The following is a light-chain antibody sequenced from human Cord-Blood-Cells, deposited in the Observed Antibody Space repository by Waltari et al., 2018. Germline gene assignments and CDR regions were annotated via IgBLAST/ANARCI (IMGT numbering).Light chain of an antibody. V-gene: IGKV1-39*01. J-gene: IGKJ1*01. CDR3: QQSYSTPQGT. Sequence: DIQMTQSPSSLSACVGDRVTITCRASQRISSDLNWYQQKPGKAPKLLIYAASSLQSGVPSRFSGSGSGTDFTLTISSLQPEDFATYYCQQSYSTPQGTFGQGTKVEIK. CDR1: QRISSD. CDR2: AAS.